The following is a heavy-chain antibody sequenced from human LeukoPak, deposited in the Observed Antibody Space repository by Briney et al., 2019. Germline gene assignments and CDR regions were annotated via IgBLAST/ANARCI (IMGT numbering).Heavy chain of an antibody. D-gene: IGHD3-3*01. Sequence: GGSLRLSCAASGFTVSSNYMSWVRQAPGKGLEWVSVIYSGGSTYYADSVKGRFTISRDNSKNTLYLQMNSLRAEDTAVYYCAREPSYLDDFWSGYYRGYYGMDVWGQGTTVTVSS. CDR2: IYSGGST. V-gene: IGHV3-53*01. J-gene: IGHJ6*02. CDR1: GFTVSSNY. CDR3: AREPSYLDDFWSGYYRGYYGMDV.